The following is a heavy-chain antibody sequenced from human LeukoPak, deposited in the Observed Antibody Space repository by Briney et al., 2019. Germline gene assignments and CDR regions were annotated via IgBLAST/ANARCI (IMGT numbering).Heavy chain of an antibody. CDR1: GFPLSTSGVG. V-gene: IGHV2-5*01. CDR2: IYWNDDK. Sequence: GSGPTLVKPTQPLTLTCTFSGFPLSTSGVGVGWIRQPPGKALEWLALIYWNDDKRYSPSLKSRLTITKDTSKNQVVLTMTNMDPVDTATYYCAHSLCPKSIVGARRLYYYYYYMDVWGKGTTVTVSS. J-gene: IGHJ6*03. D-gene: IGHD1-26*01. CDR3: AHSLCPKSIVGARRLYYYYYYMDV.